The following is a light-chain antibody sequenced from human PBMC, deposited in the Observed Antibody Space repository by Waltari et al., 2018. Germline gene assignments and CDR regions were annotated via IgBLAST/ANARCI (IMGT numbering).Light chain of an antibody. CDR2: GAP. J-gene: IGKJ4*01. CDR3: HQYDTAPHT. Sequence: EIVLTQSPGTLSLSLGAGATLSCRASQGVRRNWLAWYHQRPGQAPWLLICGAPARATGITDKFIGSGSGTDFILTIRRLEPEDFGVYYCHQYDTAPHTFGGGTKVEIK. CDR1: QGVRRNW. V-gene: IGKV3-20*01.